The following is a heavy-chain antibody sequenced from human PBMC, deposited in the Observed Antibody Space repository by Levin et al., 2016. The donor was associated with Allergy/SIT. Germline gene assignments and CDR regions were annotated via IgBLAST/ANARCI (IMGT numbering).Heavy chain of an antibody. V-gene: IGHV1-69*06. Sequence: SVKVSCKASGGTFSSYAISWVRQAPGQGLEWMGGIIPIFGTANYAQKFQGRVTITADKSTSTAYMELSSLRSEDTAVYYCARHCSGGSCYVYYYYGMDVWGQGTTVTVSS. CDR3: ARHCSGGSCYVYYYYGMDV. CDR2: IIPIFGTA. D-gene: IGHD2-15*01. J-gene: IGHJ6*02. CDR1: GGTFSSYA.